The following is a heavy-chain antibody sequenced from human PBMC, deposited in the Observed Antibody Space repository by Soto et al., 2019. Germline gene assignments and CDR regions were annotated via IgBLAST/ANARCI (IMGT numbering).Heavy chain of an antibody. CDR3: ARGPLVVVNYFES. V-gene: IGHV1-69*02. CDR2: IFPLTDIP. Sequence: QVQLVQSGTEVKKPGSSVKVSCKASGGTFRNYPINWVRQAPGQGLEWMGSIFPLTDIPDYAQNFRARLTISADKSTSTAYMELSSLTSDDTAMYFCARGPLVVVNYFESWGQGTLVTVSS. J-gene: IGHJ4*02. CDR1: GGTFRNYP.